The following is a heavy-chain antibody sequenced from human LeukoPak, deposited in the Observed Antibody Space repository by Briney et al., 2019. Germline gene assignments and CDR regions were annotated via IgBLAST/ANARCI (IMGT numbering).Heavy chain of an antibody. D-gene: IGHD3-22*01. CDR1: GGTFSSYT. V-gene: IGHV1-69*04. CDR2: IIPILGIA. CDR3: ARDRVYGYYYDSSGYSVYAFDI. J-gene: IGHJ3*02. Sequence: ASVKVSCKASGGTFSSYTISWVRQAPGQGLEWMGRIIPILGIANYAQKFQGRVTITADKSTSTAYMELSRLRSDDTAVYYCARDRVYGYYYDSSGYSVYAFDIWGQGTMVTVSS.